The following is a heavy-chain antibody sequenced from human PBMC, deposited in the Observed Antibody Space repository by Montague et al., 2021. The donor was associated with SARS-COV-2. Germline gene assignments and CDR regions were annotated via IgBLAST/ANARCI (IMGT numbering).Heavy chain of an antibody. V-gene: IGHV4-59*01. D-gene: IGHD3-22*01. CDR1: GGSISSYY. CDR2: IYYSGST. CDR3: ARGGYYDYAFDI. Sequence: SETLSLTYTVSGGSISSYYWSWIRQPPGKGLEWIGYIYYSGSTNYIPSLKSRVTISVNTSKNQFSLKLSSVTAADTAVYYCARGGYYDYAFDIWGQGTMVTVSS. J-gene: IGHJ3*02.